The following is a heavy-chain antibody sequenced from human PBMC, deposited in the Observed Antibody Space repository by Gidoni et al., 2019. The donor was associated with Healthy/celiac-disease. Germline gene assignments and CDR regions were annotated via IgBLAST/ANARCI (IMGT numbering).Heavy chain of an antibody. Sequence: QVQLVESGGGVAQPGRSLRRSCAASGFNFRSSGMHWVRQAPGKGLEGGAFIWYDGSNKYYANSVKGRFTISRDNSKNTLYLQMNSLRAEDTAVYYCAGSSYGDYRGGGYYYGMDVWGQGTTVTVSS. CDR2: IWYDGSNK. CDR1: GFNFRSSG. J-gene: IGHJ6*02. V-gene: IGHV3-33*01. D-gene: IGHD4-17*01. CDR3: AGSSYGDYRGGGYYYGMDV.